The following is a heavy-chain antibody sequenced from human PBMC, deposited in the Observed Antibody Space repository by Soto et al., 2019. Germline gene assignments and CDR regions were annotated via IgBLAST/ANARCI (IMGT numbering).Heavy chain of an antibody. J-gene: IGHJ4*02. V-gene: IGHV3-7*01. CDR3: ARDGIVVVPAAIVTDY. Sequence: GGSLRLSCAASGFTFSSYWMSWVRQAPGKGLEWVANIKQDGSEKYYVDSVKGRFTISRDNAKNSLYLQMNSLRAEDTAVYYCARDGIVVVPAAIVTDYWGQGTLVTVSS. D-gene: IGHD2-2*02. CDR2: IKQDGSEK. CDR1: GFTFSSYW.